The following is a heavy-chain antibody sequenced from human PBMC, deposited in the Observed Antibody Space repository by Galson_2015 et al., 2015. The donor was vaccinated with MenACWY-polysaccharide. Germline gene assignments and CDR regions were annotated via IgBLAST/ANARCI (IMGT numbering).Heavy chain of an antibody. CDR2: IIPFATME. Sequence: SVKVSCKASGGSLSSSSIGWVRQAPGQGLEWMGRIIPFATMENYAQKFQGRVTISADRSTSTVHLELSSLASEDTAVYYCARVDCTGTTCYF. J-gene: IGHJ2*01. CDR1: GGSLSSSS. D-gene: IGHD2-8*02. V-gene: IGHV1-69*02. CDR3: ARVDCTGTTCYF.